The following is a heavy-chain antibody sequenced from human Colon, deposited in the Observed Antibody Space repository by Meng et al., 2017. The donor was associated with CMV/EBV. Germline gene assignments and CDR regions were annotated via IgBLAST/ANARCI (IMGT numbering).Heavy chain of an antibody. CDR2: LYRGGTS. CDR3: ARDSLYYDILTGYNPAGYFDY. CDR1: GFILSSHY. D-gene: IGHD3-9*01. Sequence: GGSLRLSCAASGFILSSHYMSWVCQAPGKGLEWVSTLYRGGTSTYPDSAKGRFTISRDNAKNSLYLQMNSLRAEDTAVYYCARDSLYYDILTGYNPAGYFDYWGQGTLVTVSS. V-gene: IGHV3-66*01. J-gene: IGHJ4*02.